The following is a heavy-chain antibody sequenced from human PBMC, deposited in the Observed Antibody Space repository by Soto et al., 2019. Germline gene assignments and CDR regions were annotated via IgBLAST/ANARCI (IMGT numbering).Heavy chain of an antibody. Sequence: QVQLQQWGAGLLKPSETLSLTCAVYGGSFSGYYWCWIRQPPGKGQEWIGEVNHSGSTNYNPSLKSRVTLSVVTSKKQYSMKLSSVTAADTAVYYCARGRRDIVLVVAAYNGFDPWGQGTLVTVSS. D-gene: IGHD2-15*01. J-gene: IGHJ5*02. CDR3: ARGRRDIVLVVAAYNGFDP. CDR2: VNHSGST. V-gene: IGHV4-34*01. CDR1: GGSFSGYY.